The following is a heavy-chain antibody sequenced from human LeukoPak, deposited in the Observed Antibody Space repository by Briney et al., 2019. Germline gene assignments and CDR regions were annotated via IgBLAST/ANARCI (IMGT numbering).Heavy chain of an antibody. CDR1: GGTFSSYA. V-gene: IGHV1-69*06. J-gene: IGHJ5*02. CDR2: IIPIFGTA. Sequence: ASVKVSCKASGGTFSSYAISWVRQAPGQGLEWMGGIIPIFGTANYAQKFQGRVTITADKSTSTAYMELSSLRSEDTAVYYCARDDYDILTGYPNWFDPWGQATLVTVSS. CDR3: ARDDYDILTGYPNWFDP. D-gene: IGHD3-9*01.